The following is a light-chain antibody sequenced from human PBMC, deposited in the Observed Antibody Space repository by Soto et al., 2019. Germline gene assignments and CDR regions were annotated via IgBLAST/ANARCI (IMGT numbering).Light chain of an antibody. CDR2: EVA. V-gene: IGLV2-8*01. J-gene: IGLJ2*01. Sequence: QSALTQPPSASGSPGQSVTISCTGSNNDIGSYDYVSWYQQHPGKAPKLIIYEVAKRPSGVPDRFSGSKSGNTASLTVSGLQAEDEADFYCTSYAGTNNFVLFGGGTQLTVL. CDR3: TSYAGTNNFVL. CDR1: NNDIGSYDY.